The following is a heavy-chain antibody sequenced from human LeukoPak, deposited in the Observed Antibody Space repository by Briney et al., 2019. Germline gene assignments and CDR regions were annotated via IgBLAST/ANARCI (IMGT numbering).Heavy chain of an antibody. V-gene: IGHV3-7*01. D-gene: IGHD3-22*01. Sequence: GGSLRLSCAASGFTFSSYWMSSVRQAPGKGLEWVANIKQDGSEKYYVDSVKGRFTISRDNAKNSLYLQMNSLRAEDTAVYYCAPRPPTYYYDSSGYYYDWGQGTLVTVSS. CDR3: APRPPTYYYDSSGYYYD. CDR2: IKQDGSEK. CDR1: GFTFSSYW. J-gene: IGHJ4*02.